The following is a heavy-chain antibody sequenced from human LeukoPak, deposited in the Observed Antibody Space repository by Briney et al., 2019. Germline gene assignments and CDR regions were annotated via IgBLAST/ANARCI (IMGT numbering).Heavy chain of an antibody. Sequence: GGSLRLSCTASEFTVSDNYMSWVRQAPGKGLEWVSTLYIDGSTYYADAVKGRFTTSRDNFKNTLYLQMNRLRDEDTAVYYCASLNYDSTGYHGPVDYWGQGTQVTVYS. V-gene: IGHV3-66*01. D-gene: IGHD3-22*01. CDR1: EFTVSDNY. CDR3: ASLNYDSTGYHGPVDY. CDR2: LYIDGST. J-gene: IGHJ4*02.